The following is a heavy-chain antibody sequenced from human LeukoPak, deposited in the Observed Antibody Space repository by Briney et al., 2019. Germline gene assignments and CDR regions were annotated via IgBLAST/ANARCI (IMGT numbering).Heavy chain of an antibody. D-gene: IGHD2-15*01. CDR3: AKNGGSQCYSHLDS. Sequence: PGGSLRLSCAASGFTFSSYAMSWVRQAPGKGLEWVSGTSGSGGSTYYAGSVKGRFTISRDNSKNTLYLQMNSQRVEDTAVYYCAKNGGSQCYSHLDSWGQGTLVTVSS. J-gene: IGHJ4*02. CDR1: GFTFSSYA. V-gene: IGHV3-23*01. CDR2: TSGSGGST.